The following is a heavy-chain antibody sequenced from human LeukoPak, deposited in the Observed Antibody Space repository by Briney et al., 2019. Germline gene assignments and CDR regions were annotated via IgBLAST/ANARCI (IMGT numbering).Heavy chain of an antibody. CDR1: GLTFSDYA. Sequence: PGGSLRLSCAASGLTFSDYAMRWVRQAPGKGLEWVSTISGSGGDTYYADSVKGRFTISRDNSKNTLYLQMNSLRAEETAVYYCAKPLMYYYDSSGYYFPFDSWGQGTLVTVSS. V-gene: IGHV3-23*01. J-gene: IGHJ4*02. CDR2: ISGSGGDT. CDR3: AKPLMYYYDSSGYYFPFDS. D-gene: IGHD3-22*01.